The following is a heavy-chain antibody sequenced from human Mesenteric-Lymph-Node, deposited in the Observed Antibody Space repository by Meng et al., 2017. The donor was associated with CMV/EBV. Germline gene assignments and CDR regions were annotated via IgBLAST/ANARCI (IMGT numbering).Heavy chain of an antibody. CDR3: AKDRGSIVYVPAAMGRKRYYYDGMDV. CDR2: IEIDGSRT. D-gene: IGHD2-2*01. CDR1: GFTFSKYW. Sequence: GESLKISCAVSGFTFSKYWMHWVRQAPGKGLLWVSRIEIDGSRTNYADSVKGRFTISRDNARNTLYLQMNSLTGEDTAVYYCAKDRGSIVYVPAAMGRKRYYYDGMDVWGQGTTVTVSS. J-gene: IGHJ6*02. V-gene: IGHV3-74*01.